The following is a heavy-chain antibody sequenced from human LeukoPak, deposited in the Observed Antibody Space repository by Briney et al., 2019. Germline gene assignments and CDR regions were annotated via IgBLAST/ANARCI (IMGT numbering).Heavy chain of an antibody. V-gene: IGHV4-39*07. J-gene: IGHJ5*02. Sequence: SETLSLTCTVSGGSIGRSSYYWSWIRQPPGKGLEWIGEINHSGSTNYNPSLKSRVTISVDTSKNQFSLKLSSVTAADTAVYYCARRRVRYFDWLSPTSNWFDPWGQGTLVTVSS. CDR1: GGSIGRSSYY. D-gene: IGHD3-9*01. CDR2: INHSGST. CDR3: ARRRVRYFDWLSPTSNWFDP.